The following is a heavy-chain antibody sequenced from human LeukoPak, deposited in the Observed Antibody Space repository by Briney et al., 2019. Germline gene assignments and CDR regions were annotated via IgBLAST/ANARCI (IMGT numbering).Heavy chain of an antibody. CDR2: ISDSSTYI. D-gene: IGHD3-22*01. Sequence: PGRSLRLSCAASGFTFSSYGMHWVRQAPGKGLEWVSSISDSSTYIYYADSVKGRFTISRDNAKNSLYLRMNSLRAEDTAMYYCASPALGQVTMKPWGQGTLVTVSS. CDR3: ASPALGQVTMKP. J-gene: IGHJ5*02. V-gene: IGHV3-21*01. CDR1: GFTFSSYG.